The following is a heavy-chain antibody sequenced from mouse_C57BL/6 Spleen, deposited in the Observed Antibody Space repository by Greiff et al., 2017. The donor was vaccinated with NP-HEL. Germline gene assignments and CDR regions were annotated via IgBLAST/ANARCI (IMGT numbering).Heavy chain of an antibody. CDR3: ARASVVADAMDY. D-gene: IGHD1-1*01. CDR1: GYTFTSYW. CDR2: INPSSGYT. J-gene: IGHJ4*01. V-gene: IGHV1-7*01. Sequence: VQLQQSGAELAKPGASVKLSCKASGYTFTSYWMHWVKQRPGQGLEWIGYINPSSGYTKYNQKFKDKATLTADKSSITAYMQLSSLTYEDSAVYYCARASVVADAMDYWGQGTSVTVSS.